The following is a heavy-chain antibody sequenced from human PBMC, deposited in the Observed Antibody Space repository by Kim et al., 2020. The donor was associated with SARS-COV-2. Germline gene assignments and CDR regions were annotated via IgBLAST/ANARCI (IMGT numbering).Heavy chain of an antibody. J-gene: IGHJ3*02. V-gene: IGHV1-18*01. CDR3: ARGRRILRTYYYDNSGSITGHDAFDI. CDR1: GYSFSTYG. CDR2: ISTYNGHT. D-gene: IGHD3-22*01. Sequence: ASVKVSCKASGYSFSTYGISWVQQAPGQGLEWMGWISTYNGHTKYAQKFQGRVTMTTDTSTSTVYMDLGSLRSDDTAVYYCARGRRILRTYYYDNSGSITGHDAFDIWGQGTMVTVSS.